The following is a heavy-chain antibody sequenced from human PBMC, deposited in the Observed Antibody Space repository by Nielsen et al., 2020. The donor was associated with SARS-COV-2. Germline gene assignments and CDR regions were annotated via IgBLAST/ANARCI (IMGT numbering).Heavy chain of an antibody. D-gene: IGHD6-19*01. CDR3: ARGLQWRYFDL. CDR2: VNHIGST. V-gene: IGHV4-61*05. Sequence: SETLSLTCTVSDDSISSSSYYWGWIRQPPGKGLEWIGEVNHIGSTNYNPSLKSRVTISVDKSKNQFSLKLSSVTAADTAVYYCARGLQWRYFDLWGRGTLVTVSS. J-gene: IGHJ2*01. CDR1: DDSISSSSYY.